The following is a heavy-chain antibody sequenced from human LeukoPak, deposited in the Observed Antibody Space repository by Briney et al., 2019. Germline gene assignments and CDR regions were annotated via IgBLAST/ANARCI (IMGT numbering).Heavy chain of an antibody. V-gene: IGHV4-31*03. J-gene: IGHJ4*02. D-gene: IGHD3-22*01. CDR1: GGSISSGGYY. CDR2: IYYSGST. CDR3: ARRGVDYYDSSGPSGEGYFDY. Sequence: SETLSLTCTVSGGSISSGGYYWSWIRQHPGKGLEWIGYIYYSGSTYYNPSLKSRVTISVDTSKNQFSLKLSSVTAADTAVYYCARRGVDYYDSSGPSGEGYFDYWGQGTLVTVSS.